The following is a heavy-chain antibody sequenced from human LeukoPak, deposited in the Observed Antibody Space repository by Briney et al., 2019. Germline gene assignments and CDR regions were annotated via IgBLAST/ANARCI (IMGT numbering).Heavy chain of an antibody. V-gene: IGHV1-2*02. J-gene: IGHJ4*02. Sequence: GASVKVSCKTSGYTFTGYYMHWVRQAPGQGLEWMGWINPNSGGTNYAQKFQGRVTMTRDTSISTAYMELSRLRSDDTAVYYCARDRGSSSCDFDYWGQGTLVTVSS. CDR3: ARDRGSSSCDFDY. CDR2: INPNSGGT. CDR1: GYTFTGYY. D-gene: IGHD6-13*01.